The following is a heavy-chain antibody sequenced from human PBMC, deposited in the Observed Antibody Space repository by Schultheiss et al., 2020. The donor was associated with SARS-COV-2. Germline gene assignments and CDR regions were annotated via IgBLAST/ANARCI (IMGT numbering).Heavy chain of an antibody. CDR1: GFTFSSYA. D-gene: IGHD2-2*02. CDR3: AKGGYCSSTSCYISYYYYMDV. J-gene: IGHJ6*03. CDR2: INSDGSST. V-gene: IGHV3-74*01. Sequence: GGSLRLSCAASGFTFSSYAMHWVRQAPGKGLEWVSRINSDGSSTSYADSVKGRFTISRDNAKNTLYLQMNSLRAEDTAVYYCAKGGYCSSTSCYISYYYYMDVWGKGTTVTVSS.